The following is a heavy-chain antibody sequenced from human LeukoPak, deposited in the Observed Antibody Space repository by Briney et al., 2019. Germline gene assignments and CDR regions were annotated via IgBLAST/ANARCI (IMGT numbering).Heavy chain of an antibody. Sequence: PGGSLGLSWVASGITFRNYWMSWVRQAPGKGLEWVANINQDSSEKHYVDSVKGRFTISRDNAKNSLYLQLNTLRPEDTAVYYCVQGWRDNWGQGTLVTVSS. CDR1: GITFRNYW. CDR3: VQGWRDN. V-gene: IGHV3-7*01. D-gene: IGHD2-15*01. J-gene: IGHJ4*02. CDR2: INQDSSEK.